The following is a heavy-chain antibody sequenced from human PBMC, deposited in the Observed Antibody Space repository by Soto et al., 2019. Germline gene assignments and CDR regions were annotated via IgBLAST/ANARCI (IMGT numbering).Heavy chain of an antibody. CDR1: GFSFSNYA. CDR3: AKGRSALPIFDY. V-gene: IGHV3-23*01. J-gene: IGHJ4*02. Sequence: EVQLLESGEGWIQPGGSLRLSCAASGFSFSNYAMNWVRQAPGKGLEWVSFISGSGGTTDYADSVRGRFRLSRDNSKNTVDLEMNSLRTEDTAVYFCAKGRSALPIFDYWGQGVMVTVSS. CDR2: ISGSGGTT.